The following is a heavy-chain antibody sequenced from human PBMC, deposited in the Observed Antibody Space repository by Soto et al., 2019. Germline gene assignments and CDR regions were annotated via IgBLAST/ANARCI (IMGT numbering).Heavy chain of an antibody. J-gene: IGHJ3*02. D-gene: IGHD2-8*01. Sequence: GGSLRLSCAASGFTFSSYAMHWVRQVPGKGLEWVSLISFDETNKYYADSVKGRFTISRDNSRNTLYLQMNSLRAEDTAVYDCARDDTNAAFDIWGRGTMVTVSS. CDR2: ISFDETNK. V-gene: IGHV3-30-3*01. CDR1: GFTFSSYA. CDR3: ARDDTNAAFDI.